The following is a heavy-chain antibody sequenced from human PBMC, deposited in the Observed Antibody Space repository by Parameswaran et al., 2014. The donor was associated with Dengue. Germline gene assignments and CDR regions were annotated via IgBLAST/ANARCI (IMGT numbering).Heavy chain of an antibody. D-gene: IGHD3-3*02. J-gene: IGHJ6*02. Sequence: VRQAPGKGLVWVSRINSDESSTSYADSVKGRFTISRDNAKNTLYLQMNSLRAEDTAVYYCARDLAPTEMDVWGQGTTVTVSS. V-gene: IGHV3-74*01. CDR3: ARDLAPTEMDV. CDR2: INSDESST.